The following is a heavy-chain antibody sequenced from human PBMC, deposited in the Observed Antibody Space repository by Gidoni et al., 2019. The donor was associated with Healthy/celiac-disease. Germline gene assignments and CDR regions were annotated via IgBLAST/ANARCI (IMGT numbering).Heavy chain of an antibody. Sequence: QVQLQESGPGLVKPSQTLSLTCTVSGGSISSGGYYWSWIRQRPGKGLEWIGYIYYSGSTYYNPSLKSRVTISVDTSKNQFSLKLSSVTAADTAVYYCARVYYDILTGLPDAFDIWGQGTMVTVSS. J-gene: IGHJ3*02. CDR1: GGSISSGGYY. CDR3: ARVYYDILTGLPDAFDI. D-gene: IGHD3-9*01. V-gene: IGHV4-31*03. CDR2: IYYSGST.